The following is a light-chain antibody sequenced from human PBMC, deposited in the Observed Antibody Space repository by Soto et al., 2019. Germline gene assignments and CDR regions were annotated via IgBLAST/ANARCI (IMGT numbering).Light chain of an antibody. CDR2: GAS. V-gene: IGKV3-20*01. CDR3: QQYGSPTWT. CDR1: QSVSSNY. Sequence: EIVLTQSPGTLSLSPGERATLSCRASQSVSSNYLGWYQQQPGQAPRPLIYGASSRATGIPDRFSGSGAGTDFTLTSSILASEDFAVYYCQQYGSPTWTFGQGTKVEIK. J-gene: IGKJ1*01.